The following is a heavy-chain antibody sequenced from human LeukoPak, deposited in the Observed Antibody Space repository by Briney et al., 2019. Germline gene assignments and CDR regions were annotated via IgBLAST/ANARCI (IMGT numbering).Heavy chain of an antibody. Sequence: GESLRLSCAASGFTVSSIYMSWVRQAPGKRLEWVSVIYGGSTTSYADSVKGRFTISRDNSKNTLDLQMNSLRAEDTAVYYCARDHYSGGMGVWGQGTAVTVSS. V-gene: IGHV3-66*01. CDR1: GFTVSSIY. CDR3: ARDHYSGGMGV. D-gene: IGHD2-15*01. CDR2: IYGGSTT. J-gene: IGHJ6*02.